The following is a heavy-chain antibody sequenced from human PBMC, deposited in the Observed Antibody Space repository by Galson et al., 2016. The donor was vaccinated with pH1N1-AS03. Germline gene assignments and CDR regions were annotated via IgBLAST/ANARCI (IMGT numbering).Heavy chain of an antibody. D-gene: IGHD6-19*01. J-gene: IGHJ4*02. CDR3: ARELHYGWRVPGY. Sequence: SLRLSCAASGFTFSSYSMNWVRQAPGKGLEWVSYISSSSSTIYYADSVKGRFTISRDNAKNSLYLQMNSLRDEYTAVYYCARELHYGWRVPGYWGQGTLVTVSS. CDR1: GFTFSSYS. CDR2: ISSSSSTI. V-gene: IGHV3-48*02.